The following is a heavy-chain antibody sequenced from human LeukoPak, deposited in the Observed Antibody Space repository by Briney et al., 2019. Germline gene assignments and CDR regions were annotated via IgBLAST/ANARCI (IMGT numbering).Heavy chain of an antibody. D-gene: IGHD6-13*01. CDR2: IKQDGSEK. V-gene: IGHV3-7*01. CDR3: ARVKGSSWFDY. J-gene: IGHJ4*02. CDR1: GFTFSSYW. Sequence: GFLRLSCAASGFTFSSYWMSWVRQAPGKGLEWVANIKQDGSEKYYVDSVKGRFTISRDNAKNSLYLQMNSLRAEDTAVYYCARVKGSSWFDYWGQGTLVTVSS.